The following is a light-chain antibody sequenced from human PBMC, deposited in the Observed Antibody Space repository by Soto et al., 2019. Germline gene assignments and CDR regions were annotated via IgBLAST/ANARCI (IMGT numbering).Light chain of an antibody. CDR2: GAS. Sequence: EVGMTQSPATLSVSPGERATLSCRASQSVSTNLAWYQQKPGQAPRLLIYGASTRAAGVSARFSGSGSGTEFTLTISSLQSEDFAVYFCQQYGSSSWTFGQGTKVDIK. J-gene: IGKJ1*01. CDR1: QSVSTN. V-gene: IGKV3-15*01. CDR3: QQYGSSSWT.